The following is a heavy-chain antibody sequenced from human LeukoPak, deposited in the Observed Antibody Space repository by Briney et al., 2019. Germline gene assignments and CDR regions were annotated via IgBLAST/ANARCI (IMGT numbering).Heavy chain of an antibody. CDR1: GFSFSSYG. CDR2: IYSGGST. Sequence: TGGSLRLSCAASGFSFSSYGMHWVRQAPGKGLEWVSVIYSGGSTYYADSVKGRFTISRDNSKNTLYLQMNSLRAEDTAVYYCARVSPQKLELVSYWGQGTLVTVSS. D-gene: IGHD1-7*01. J-gene: IGHJ4*02. V-gene: IGHV3-53*01. CDR3: ARVSPQKLELVSY.